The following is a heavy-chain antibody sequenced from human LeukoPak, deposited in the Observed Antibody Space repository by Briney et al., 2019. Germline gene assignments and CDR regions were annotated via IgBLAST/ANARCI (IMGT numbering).Heavy chain of an antibody. Sequence: GGSLRLSCAASGFTFSNYSMNWVRQAPGKGLEWVSSISSSSSYIYYADSVKGRFTISRDNAKNSLYLQMNGLRAEDTAVYYCARVVAVAGPDYWGQGTLVTVSS. CDR2: ISSSSSYI. J-gene: IGHJ4*02. CDR3: ARVVAVAGPDY. CDR1: GFTFSNYS. V-gene: IGHV3-21*01. D-gene: IGHD6-19*01.